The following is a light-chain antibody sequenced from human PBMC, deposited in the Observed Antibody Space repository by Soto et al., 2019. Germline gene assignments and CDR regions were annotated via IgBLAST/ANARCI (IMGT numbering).Light chain of an antibody. J-gene: IGKJ5*01. Sequence: EIVMPQSPATLSVSPGERATLSCRASQSVSSNLAGYQQKPGQAPRLLIYGASIRATGIPARFSGSGSGTEFTLTISSLQSEDFVVDYCPQYINRPITFGQGRQLEI. CDR1: QSVSSN. CDR3: PQYINRPIT. V-gene: IGKV3-15*01. CDR2: GAS.